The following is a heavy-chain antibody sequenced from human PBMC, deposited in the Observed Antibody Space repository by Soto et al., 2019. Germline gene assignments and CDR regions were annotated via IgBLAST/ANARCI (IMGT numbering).Heavy chain of an antibody. CDR2: IYYSGST. D-gene: IGHD6-13*01. J-gene: IGHJ4*02. CDR3: ARHTQDPMSIAAAGKVVWYFDY. V-gene: IGHV4-39*01. CDR1: GGSISSSSYY. Sequence: SETLSLTCTVSGGSISSSSYYWGWIRQPPGKGLEWIGSIYYSGSTYYNPSLKSRVTISVDTSKNRFSLKLSSVTAADTAVYYCARHTQDPMSIAAAGKVVWYFDYWGQGTLVTVSS.